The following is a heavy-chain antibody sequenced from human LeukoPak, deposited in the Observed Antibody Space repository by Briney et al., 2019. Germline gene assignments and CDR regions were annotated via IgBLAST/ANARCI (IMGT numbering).Heavy chain of an antibody. Sequence: GGSLRLSCAASGFTFDDYGMSWVRQAPGKGLEWVSGITWNGDEVGYADSVKGRFTISRDNAKNSLYLQMNSLRAEDTAVYYCASSSWYQLDYWGQGTLVTVSS. CDR1: GFTFDDYG. J-gene: IGHJ4*02. CDR2: ITWNGDEV. D-gene: IGHD6-13*01. CDR3: ASSSWYQLDY. V-gene: IGHV3-20*04.